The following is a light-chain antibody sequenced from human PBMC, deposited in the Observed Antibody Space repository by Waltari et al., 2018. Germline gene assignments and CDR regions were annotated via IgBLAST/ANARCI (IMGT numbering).Light chain of an antibody. CDR1: QNINSW. CDR2: TAS. Sequence: DIQMTQSPSTLSASVRDRVTITCRTSQNINSWLAWHQQKPGKAPKLLIYTASSFETGVPSRLSGSESGTEFTLTINSLQPDDFATYYCQQYNSYHIFTFGPGTKVEI. CDR3: QQYNSYHIFT. V-gene: IGKV1-5*03. J-gene: IGKJ3*01.